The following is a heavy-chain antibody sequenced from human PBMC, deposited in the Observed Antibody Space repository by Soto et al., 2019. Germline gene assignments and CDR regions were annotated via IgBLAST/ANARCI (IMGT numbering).Heavy chain of an antibody. CDR3: ARNNRAVWGSYRSSGMDV. D-gene: IGHD3-16*02. J-gene: IGHJ6*02. Sequence: QVQLVQSGAEVKKPGASVKVSCKASGYTFTSYAMHWVRQAPGQRLEWMGWINAGNGNTKYSQKFQGRVTITRDTSVSTAYMELSSLRSEDTAVYYCARNNRAVWGSYRSSGMDVWGQGTTVTVSS. V-gene: IGHV1-3*01. CDR1: GYTFTSYA. CDR2: INAGNGNT.